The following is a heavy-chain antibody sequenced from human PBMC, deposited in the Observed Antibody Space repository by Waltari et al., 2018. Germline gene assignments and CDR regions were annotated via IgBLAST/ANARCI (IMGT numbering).Heavy chain of an antibody. CDR1: GYSISSSNW. J-gene: IGHJ4*02. CDR2: IYYSGST. D-gene: IGHD3-22*01. Sequence: QVQLQESGPGLVKPSDTLSLTCAVSGYSISSSNWWGWIRPPPGKGLEWIGYIYYSGSTYYNPSLKSRVTMSVDTSKNQFSLKLSSVTAVDTAVYYCARTSGRYYDSSGYYYGGLDYWGQGTLVTVSS. V-gene: IGHV4-28*01. CDR3: ARTSGRYYDSSGYYYGGLDY.